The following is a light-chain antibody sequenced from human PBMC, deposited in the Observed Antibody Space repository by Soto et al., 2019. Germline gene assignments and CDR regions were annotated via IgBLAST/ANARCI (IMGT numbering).Light chain of an antibody. Sequence: QAVVTQEPSLTVSPGGTVTLTCGSSTGAVTSGHYPYWFQQKPGQAPRTLIYDTSNKHSWTPARFSGSLLGGKAALTLSGAQPEDEAEYYGLLSYSGARHWVFGGGTKLTVL. CDR1: TGAVTSGHY. V-gene: IGLV7-46*01. CDR2: DTS. J-gene: IGLJ3*02. CDR3: LLSYSGARHWV.